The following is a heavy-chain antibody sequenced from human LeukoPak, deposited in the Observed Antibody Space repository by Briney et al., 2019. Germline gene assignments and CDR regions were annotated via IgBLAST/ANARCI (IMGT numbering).Heavy chain of an antibody. CDR3: ARDDRTGGY. D-gene: IGHD1-1*01. V-gene: IGHV3-23*01. CDR2: ISGSGGST. Sequence: GGSLRLSCAASGFTFSSYGMSWVRQAPGKGLEWVSAISGSGGSTYYADSVKGRFTISRDNAKNSLYLQMNSLRAEDTAVYYCARDDRTGGYWGQGTLVTVSS. J-gene: IGHJ4*02. CDR1: GFTFSSYG.